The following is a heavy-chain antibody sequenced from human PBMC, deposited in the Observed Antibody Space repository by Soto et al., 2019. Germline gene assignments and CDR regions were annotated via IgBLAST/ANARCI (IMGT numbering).Heavy chain of an antibody. CDR3: TRVSVTPFDY. J-gene: IGHJ4*02. Sequence: PVGSLRLSCAASGFTFSDSAIHWVRQASGKGLEWVGRIRNKASTYATGYAASVKGRFTISRDDSKNTAYLQMNSLKTEDTAVYYCTRVSVTPFDYWGQGTLVTVSS. D-gene: IGHD4-17*01. CDR1: GFTFSDSA. CDR2: IRNKASTYAT. V-gene: IGHV3-73*01.